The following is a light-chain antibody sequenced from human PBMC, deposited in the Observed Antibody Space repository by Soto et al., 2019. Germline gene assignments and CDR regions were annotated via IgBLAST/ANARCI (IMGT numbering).Light chain of an antibody. CDR1: QSISSW. V-gene: IGKV1-5*01. J-gene: IGKJ5*01. CDR2: DAS. Sequence: DIQMTQSPSTLSASVGDRVTITCRASQSISSWLAWYQQKPGKAPKLLIYDASSLESGVPSRFSGSGSGTEFTLTISSLQPDDFATYYCQQDKSYPLTFGQGTRLEIK. CDR3: QQDKSYPLT.